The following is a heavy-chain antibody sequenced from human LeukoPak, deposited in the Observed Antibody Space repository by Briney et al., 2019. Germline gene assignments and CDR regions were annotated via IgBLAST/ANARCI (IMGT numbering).Heavy chain of an antibody. J-gene: IGHJ5*02. Sequence: GSSVKVSCKASGGTFSSYAISWVRQAPGQGLEWMGGIIPIFGTANYAQKFQGRVTITADESTSTAYMELSRLRSDDTAVYYCARAGELFPQKGNWFDPWGQGTLVTVSS. D-gene: IGHD3-10*01. CDR2: IIPIFGTA. V-gene: IGHV1-69*01. CDR1: GGTFSSYA. CDR3: ARAGELFPQKGNWFDP.